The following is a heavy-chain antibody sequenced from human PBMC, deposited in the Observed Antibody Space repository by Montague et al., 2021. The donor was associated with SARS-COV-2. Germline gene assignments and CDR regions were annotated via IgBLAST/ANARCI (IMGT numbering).Heavy chain of an antibody. J-gene: IGHJ4*02. D-gene: IGHD3-3*01. V-gene: IGHV3-20*01. CDR1: GFTFDDYG. CDR3: ARAASTGFWSGYYY. Sequence: SLRLSCAASGFTFDDYGMSWVRQAPGKGLEWVSGINWNGGSTGYADSLKGRFTISRDNGKNSLYLQMNSLGAEDTALYHCARAASTGFWSGYYYWGQGTLVTVSS. CDR2: INWNGGST.